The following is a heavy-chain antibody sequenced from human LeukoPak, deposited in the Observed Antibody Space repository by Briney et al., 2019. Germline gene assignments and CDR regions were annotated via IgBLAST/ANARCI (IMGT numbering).Heavy chain of an antibody. Sequence: VQPGGSLGLSCAASGFTFDDYTMHWVRQAPGKGLEWVSLISWDGGSTYYADSVKGRFTISRDNSKNSLYLQMNSLRTEDTALYYCAKEMYSSGWYGYYYYYGMDVWGQGTTVTVSS. V-gene: IGHV3-43*01. CDR2: ISWDGGST. CDR1: GFTFDDYT. D-gene: IGHD6-19*01. J-gene: IGHJ6*02. CDR3: AKEMYSSGWYGYYYYYGMDV.